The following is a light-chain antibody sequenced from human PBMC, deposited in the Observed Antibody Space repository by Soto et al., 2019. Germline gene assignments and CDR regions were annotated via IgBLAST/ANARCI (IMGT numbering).Light chain of an antibody. Sequence: DIVFTHPPVTPSLSPVARANLSSKASQSVSRNYVAWYQQKPGQAPRLLIYGASSRASGIPDRSSGSGPGADFTLSITRLEPEDFALYYCQQYGSTPLTFGGGTKVDIK. CDR2: GAS. V-gene: IGKV3-20*01. CDR1: QSVSRNY. J-gene: IGKJ4*01. CDR3: QQYGSTPLT.